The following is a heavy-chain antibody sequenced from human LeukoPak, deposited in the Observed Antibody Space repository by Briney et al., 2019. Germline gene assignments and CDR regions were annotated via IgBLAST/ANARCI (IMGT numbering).Heavy chain of an antibody. Sequence: KPSETLSLTCTVSGGSTSSYYWSWIRQPPGKGLEWIANIYDSGSTKYNPSLKSRVTVSGDTSKNQFSLKLSSVTVADTAIYYCARWYSSGWIDNWGQGTLVTVSS. D-gene: IGHD6-19*01. CDR2: IYDSGST. CDR3: ARWYSSGWIDN. CDR1: GGSTSSYY. V-gene: IGHV4-59*12. J-gene: IGHJ5*02.